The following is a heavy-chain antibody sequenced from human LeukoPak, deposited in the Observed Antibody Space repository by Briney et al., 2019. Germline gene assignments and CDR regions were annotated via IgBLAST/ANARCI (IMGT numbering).Heavy chain of an antibody. J-gene: IGHJ3*02. D-gene: IGHD6-13*01. CDR2: FYYSVST. CDR3: AKGGIRSGAFDI. Sequence: TSETLSLTCTVSGGSISNYYWSWIRQPPGKGLEWIGYFYYSVSTSYNPSLKSRVTISVATSKNQFSLKLSSVTAADTAVYYCAKGGIRSGAFDIWGQGTRVTVS. CDR1: GGSISNYY. V-gene: IGHV4-59*01.